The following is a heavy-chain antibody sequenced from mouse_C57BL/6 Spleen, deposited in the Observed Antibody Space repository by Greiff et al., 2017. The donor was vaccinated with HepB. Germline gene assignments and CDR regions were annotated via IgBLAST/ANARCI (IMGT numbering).Heavy chain of an antibody. CDR2: INPNNGGT. J-gene: IGHJ4*01. CDR1: GYTFTDYN. Sequence: VQLKESGPELVKPGASVKMSCKASGYTFTDYNMHWVNQSHGKSLEWIGYINPNNGGTSYNQKFKGKATLTVNKSSSTAYMELRSLTSEDSAVYYCARGNYYGSRGAMDYWGQGTSVTVSS. CDR3: ARGNYYGSRGAMDY. V-gene: IGHV1-22*01. D-gene: IGHD1-1*01.